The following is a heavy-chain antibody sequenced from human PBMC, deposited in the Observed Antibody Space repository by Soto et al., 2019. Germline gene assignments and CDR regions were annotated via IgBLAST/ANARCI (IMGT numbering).Heavy chain of an antibody. V-gene: IGHV1-18*01. CDR3: ATRSQAFDY. CDR2: ITTDKGKT. J-gene: IGHJ4*02. Sequence: QVQLVQSGPEVKKPGASVKVSCKTSGYTFTSYGISWVRQAPGQGLEWMGWITTDKGKTTYAQKFQGRVTMTTDTPTSTAYMELRSLRSDDTAVYYCATRSQAFDYWGQGTLVTVSS. CDR1: GYTFTSYG.